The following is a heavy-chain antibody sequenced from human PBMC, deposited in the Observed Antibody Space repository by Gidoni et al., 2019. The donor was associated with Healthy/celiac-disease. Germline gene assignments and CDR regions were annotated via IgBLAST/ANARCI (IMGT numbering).Heavy chain of an antibody. CDR2: IIPIFGTA. D-gene: IGHD3-10*01. CDR1: GGTFSSYA. Sequence: QVQLVQSGAEVKKPGSSVKVSCKASGGTFSSYAISWVRQAPGQGLEWMGGIIPIFGTANYEQKFQGRVTITADKSTSTAYMELSSLRSEDTAVYYCARHHPEGSYGSGTPMFSGYFDYWGQGTLVTVSS. V-gene: IGHV1-69*06. CDR3: ARHHPEGSYGSGTPMFSGYFDY. J-gene: IGHJ4*02.